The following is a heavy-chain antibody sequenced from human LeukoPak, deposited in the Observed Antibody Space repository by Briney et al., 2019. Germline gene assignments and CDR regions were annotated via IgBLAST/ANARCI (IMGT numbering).Heavy chain of an antibody. CDR1: GYTVTSYG. CDR3: ATLKRLTMIVGFFDY. D-gene: IGHD3-22*01. J-gene: IGHJ4*02. CDR2: FDPEDGKI. V-gene: IGHV1-24*01. Sequence: ASVKVSCKASGYTVTSYGSSWVRRAPGKGLEWMGGFDPEDGKINYAQKFRGRVTMTEDTSTDTAYMEMISLRSEDTALYYCATLKRLTMIVGFFDYWGQGTLVTVSS.